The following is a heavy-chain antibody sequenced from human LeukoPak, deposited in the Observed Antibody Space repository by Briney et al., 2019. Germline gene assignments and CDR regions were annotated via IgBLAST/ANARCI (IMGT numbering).Heavy chain of an antibody. CDR2: IYYSGGT. V-gene: IGHV4-59*08. J-gene: IGHJ4*02. Sequence: SETLSLTCTVSGGSISSYYWSWIRQPPGKGLEWIGYIYYSGGTNYNPSLKSRVTISVDTSKNQFSLKLSSVTAADTAVYYCARLGFSNSGSYLAPSDYWGQRTLGSASS. D-gene: IGHD1-26*01. CDR1: GGSISSYY. CDR3: ARLGFSNSGSYLAPSDY.